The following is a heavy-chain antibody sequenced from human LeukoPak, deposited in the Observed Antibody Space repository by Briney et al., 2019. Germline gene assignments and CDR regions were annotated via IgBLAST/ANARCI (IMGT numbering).Heavy chain of an antibody. CDR3: AREGGGRVVPAAFFDP. CDR1: GFTFSSYS. V-gene: IGHV3-21*01. CDR2: ISSSSRYI. Sequence: GGALRLSCAASGFTFSSYSMNWVRPAPGKGLAWVSSISSSSRYIYYAHSVKGRFTISRDNAKNSLYLQMNSLRGEDTAVYYCAREGGGRVVPAAFFDPWGQGTLVTVS. D-gene: IGHD2-2*01. J-gene: IGHJ5*02.